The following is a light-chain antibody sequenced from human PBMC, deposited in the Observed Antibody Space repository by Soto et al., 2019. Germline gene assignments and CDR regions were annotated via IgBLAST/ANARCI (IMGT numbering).Light chain of an antibody. V-gene: IGLV2-14*01. CDR1: SSDVGGYNY. CDR3: CSYTSSSTYV. J-gene: IGLJ1*01. CDR2: DVN. Sequence: QSVLTQPASVSGSPGQSITIPCTGTSSDVGGYNYVSWYQQHPGKAPKLMIFDVNNRPSGVSNRFSGSKSGNTASLTISGLQAEDEADYYCCSYTSSSTYVFGTGTKVTVL.